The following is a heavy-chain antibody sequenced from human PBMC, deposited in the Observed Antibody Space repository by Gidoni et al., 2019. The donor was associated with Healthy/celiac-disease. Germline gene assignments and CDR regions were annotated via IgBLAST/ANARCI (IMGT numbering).Heavy chain of an antibody. CDR1: GFTFSGCA. CDR3: TRANRVGATYYFDY. CDR2: IRSKANSYAT. J-gene: IGHJ4*02. V-gene: IGHV3-73*02. Sequence: EVQLVESGGGLVQPGGSLKLSCAASGFTFSGCAMHWVRQASGKGLEWVGRIRSKANSYATAYAASVKGRFTISRDDSKNTAYLQMNSLKTEDTAVYYCTRANRVGATYYFDYWGQGTLVTVSS. D-gene: IGHD1-26*01.